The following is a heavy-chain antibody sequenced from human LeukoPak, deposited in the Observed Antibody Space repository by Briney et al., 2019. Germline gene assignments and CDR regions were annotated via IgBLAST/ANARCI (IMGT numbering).Heavy chain of an antibody. D-gene: IGHD1-1*01. CDR1: GFTFSDYY. J-gene: IGHJ6*03. Sequence: GGSLRLSCAASGFTFSDYYMSWIRQAPGKGLEWVSYISSSGSTIYYADSVKGRFTISRDNAKHSLYLQMNSLRAEDTAVYYCARVPPTGRFYYYYYMDVWGKGTTVTVSS. CDR3: ARVPPTGRFYYYYYMDV. V-gene: IGHV3-11*01. CDR2: ISSSGSTI.